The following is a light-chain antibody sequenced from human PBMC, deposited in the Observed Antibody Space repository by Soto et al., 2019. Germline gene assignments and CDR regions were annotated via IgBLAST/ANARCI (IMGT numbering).Light chain of an antibody. CDR1: SSDVGAYDR. CDR2: EVS. V-gene: IGLV2-18*02. Sequence: QSVLTQPPSVSGSPGQSVTISCTGTSSDVGAYDRVSWYQQPPGTAPKLVIHEVSRRPSGVPDRFSGSKSGNTASLTISGLQAEDEADYYCSSYAGSNSVIFGGGTKLTVL. CDR3: SSYAGSNSVI. J-gene: IGLJ2*01.